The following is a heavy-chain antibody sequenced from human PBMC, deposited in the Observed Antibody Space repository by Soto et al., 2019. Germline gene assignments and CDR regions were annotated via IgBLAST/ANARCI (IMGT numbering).Heavy chain of an antibody. D-gene: IGHD2-2*01. J-gene: IGHJ4*02. CDR3: ARGTLV. CDR1: GGSIGSGGYW. CDR2: VSYTGNT. Sequence: QVQLQESGPGLMQPSQTLSLTCTVSGGSIGSGGYWWSWIRQHPGRGLEWIGFVSYTGNTQYNPSLKSRVNISVDTSTKQFSLKLSSVTGADTAVYYCARGTLVWGQGTLVTVSS. V-gene: IGHV4-31*03.